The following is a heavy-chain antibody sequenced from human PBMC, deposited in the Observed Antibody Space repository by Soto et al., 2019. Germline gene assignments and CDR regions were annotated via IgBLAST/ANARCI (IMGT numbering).Heavy chain of an antibody. CDR1: GFTFSSYG. CDR3: AKGHDSSGWLEEHYFLCDY. CDR2: ISYDGSNK. D-gene: IGHD6-19*01. Sequence: GGSLRLSCAASGFTFSSYGMHWVRQAPGKGLEWVAVISYDGSNKYYADSVKGRFTISRDNSKNTLYLQMNSLRAEDTAVYYCAKGHDSSGWLEEHYFLCDYWGQGTLVTVSS. V-gene: IGHV3-30*18. J-gene: IGHJ4*02.